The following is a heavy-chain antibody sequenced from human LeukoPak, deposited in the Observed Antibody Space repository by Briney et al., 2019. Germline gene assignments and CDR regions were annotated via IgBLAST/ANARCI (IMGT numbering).Heavy chain of an antibody. V-gene: IGHV3-23*01. J-gene: IGHJ4*02. D-gene: IGHD2-15*01. CDR1: GFTFSSHA. CDR3: AKGLVVVPATPVDY. CDR2: ISGSGGST. Sequence: PGGSLRLSCAASGFTFSSHAMSWVRQAPGKGLEWVSGISGSGGSTPYADSVKGRFTISRDNSKNTLYLQMNSLRAEDTAVYYCAKGLVVVPATPVDYWGQGTLVTVSS.